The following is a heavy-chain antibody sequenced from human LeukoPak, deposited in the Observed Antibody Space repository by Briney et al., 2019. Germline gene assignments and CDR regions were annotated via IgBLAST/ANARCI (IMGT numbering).Heavy chain of an antibody. D-gene: IGHD6-13*01. Sequence: GGSLRLSCAASGFTFDDYAMSWVRQAPGKGLEWVSAISGSGGSTDYADSVKGRFTISRDNSKNTLYLQMNSLRAEDTAVYYCAKDKAAVVSGWGQGTLVTVSS. CDR1: GFTFDDYA. CDR2: ISGSGGST. CDR3: AKDKAAVVSG. J-gene: IGHJ4*02. V-gene: IGHV3-23*01.